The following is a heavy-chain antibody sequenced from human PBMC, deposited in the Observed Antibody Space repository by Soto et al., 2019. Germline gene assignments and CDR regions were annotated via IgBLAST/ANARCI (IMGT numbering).Heavy chain of an antibody. CDR1: GSTFSNYK. D-gene: IGHD2-2*01. Sequence: GGSLRLSCAASGSTFSNYKMNWVRQAPGKGLEWISAISSGDSFIYYADSVKGRFTISRDDAKNSLYLQMNSLRAEDTAVYYCARAYCSSTSCSEFDYWGQGTLVTVSS. J-gene: IGHJ4*02. CDR2: ISSGDSFI. CDR3: ARAYCSSTSCSEFDY. V-gene: IGHV3-21*01.